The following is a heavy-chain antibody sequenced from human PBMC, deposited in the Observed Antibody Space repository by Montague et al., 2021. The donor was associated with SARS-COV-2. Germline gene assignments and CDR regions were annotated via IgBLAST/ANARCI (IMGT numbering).Heavy chain of an antibody. J-gene: IGHJ4*02. D-gene: IGHD3-10*01. CDR3: ARWISRLRGVDE. CDR1: GGSFSGYY. CDR2: ITHRGST. V-gene: IGHV4-34*01. Sequence: SETLSLTCPVYGGSFSGYYWTWIRQAPGKGLEWIGEITHRGSTNYNPSLESRVTISVDTSKKQFSLKLRSVTAADTAVYYCARWISRLRGVDEWGQGTLVTVSS.